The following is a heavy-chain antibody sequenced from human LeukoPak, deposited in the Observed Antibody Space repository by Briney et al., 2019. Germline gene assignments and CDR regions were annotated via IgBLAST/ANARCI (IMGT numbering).Heavy chain of an antibody. CDR2: ISSSSSYI. J-gene: IGHJ6*03. V-gene: IGHV3-21*01. CDR1: GFTFSSYS. CDR3: AREISLWQTYYYYYMDV. D-gene: IGHD3-16*01. Sequence: GGSLRLSCAASGFTFSSYSMNWVRQAPGKGLEWVSSISSSSSYIYYADSVKGRFTISRDNAKNSLYLQMNSLSADDTAVSYCAREISLWQTYYYYYMDVWGKGTTVTVSS.